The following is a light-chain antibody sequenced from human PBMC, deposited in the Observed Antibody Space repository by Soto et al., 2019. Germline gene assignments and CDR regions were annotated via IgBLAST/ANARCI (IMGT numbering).Light chain of an antibody. V-gene: IGKV3-20*01. CDR3: QQYGSSPLT. CDR2: GAS. Sequence: EIVLTQSPGTLSLSPGETATLSCRASQSVSSSYLAWYQQKPGQAPRLLIYGASSRATGIPDRFSGSGSGPDFPLTITRLDPEDFAVYYCQQYGSSPLTVGGGTKVEIK. CDR1: QSVSSSY. J-gene: IGKJ4*01.